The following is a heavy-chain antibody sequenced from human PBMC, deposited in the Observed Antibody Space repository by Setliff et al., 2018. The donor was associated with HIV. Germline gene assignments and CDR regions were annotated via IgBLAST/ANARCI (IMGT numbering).Heavy chain of an antibody. CDR2: IFYSGST. CDR1: GGSITSSTYY. D-gene: IGHD3-22*01. Sequence: PSETLSLTCTVSGGSITSSTYYWDWIRQPPGKGLEWIGSIFYSGSTYYNPSVKSRVTISTDTSKNQFSLRLSSVTAADTAVYYCAREHKYYYDSSGLDYWGQGTLVTVSS. V-gene: IGHV4-39*07. CDR3: AREHKYYYDSSGLDY. J-gene: IGHJ4*02.